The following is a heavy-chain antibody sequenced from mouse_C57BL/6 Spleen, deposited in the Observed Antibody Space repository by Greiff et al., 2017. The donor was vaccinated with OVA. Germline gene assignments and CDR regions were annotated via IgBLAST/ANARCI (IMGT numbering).Heavy chain of an antibody. D-gene: IGHD2-3*01. Sequence: EVKLQESGGGLVKPGGSLKLSCAASGFTFSSYAMSWVRQTPEKRLEWVATISDGGSYTYYPDNVKGRFTISRDNAKNNLYLQMSHLKFEDTAMYYCARDRAYDGYYDYAMDYWGQGTSVTVSS. CDR2: ISDGGSYT. J-gene: IGHJ4*01. V-gene: IGHV5-4*01. CDR1: GFTFSSYA. CDR3: ARDRAYDGYYDYAMDY.